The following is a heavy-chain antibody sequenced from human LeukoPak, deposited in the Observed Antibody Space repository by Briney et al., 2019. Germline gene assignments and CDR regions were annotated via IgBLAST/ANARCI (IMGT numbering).Heavy chain of an antibody. CDR1: GGSISSYY. CDR2: IYYSGST. CDR3: AGDGGRDGYNWVNWFDP. Sequence: SETLSLTCTVSGGSISSYYWSWIRQPPGKGLEWIGYIYYSGSTNYNPSLKSRVTISVDTSKNQFSLKLSSVTAADTAVYYCAGDGGRDGYNWVNWFDPWGQGTLVTVSS. J-gene: IGHJ5*02. D-gene: IGHD5-24*01. V-gene: IGHV4-59*12.